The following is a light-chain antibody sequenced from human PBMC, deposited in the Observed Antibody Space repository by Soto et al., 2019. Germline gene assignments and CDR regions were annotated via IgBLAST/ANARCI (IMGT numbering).Light chain of an antibody. CDR1: QSVSSSY. V-gene: IGKV3-20*01. CDR2: GAS. Sequence: EIVLTQSPGTLSLSPGERATLSCRASQSVSSSYLAWYQQKPGQAPRLLIYGASSTDTGIPARFSGSGSGTHFTLTIRRLQPEDFAVYYCQQYDSTPLTFGGRTKVEIK. CDR3: QQYDSTPLT. J-gene: IGKJ4*01.